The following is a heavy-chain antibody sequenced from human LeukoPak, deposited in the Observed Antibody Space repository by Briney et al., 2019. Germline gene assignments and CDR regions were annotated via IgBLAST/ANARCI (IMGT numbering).Heavy chain of an antibody. J-gene: IGHJ4*02. V-gene: IGHV3-21*01. D-gene: IGHD2-15*01. Sequence: GGSLRLSCAASGFTFSSYTMKWVRQAPGKGLEWVSSISSSSSYIYYADSVKGRFTISRDNAKNSLYLQMNSLRAEDTAVYYCARGSDIVVVVAATLDYWGQGTLVTVSS. CDR1: GFTFSSYT. CDR3: ARGSDIVVVVAATLDY. CDR2: ISSSSSYI.